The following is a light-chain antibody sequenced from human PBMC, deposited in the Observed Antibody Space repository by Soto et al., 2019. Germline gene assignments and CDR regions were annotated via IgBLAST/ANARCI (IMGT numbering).Light chain of an antibody. CDR3: CSYAAGSVYV. V-gene: IGLV2-23*01. J-gene: IGLJ1*01. CDR2: EGS. Sequence: QSALTQPASVSASPGQSITISCTGISSDLGNYNLVSWYQQLPGKAPKLIIYEGSKRPSGVSNRFSGSQSGNTASLTISGLQAEDESDYYCCSYAAGSVYVFGTGTKLTVL. CDR1: SSDLGNYNL.